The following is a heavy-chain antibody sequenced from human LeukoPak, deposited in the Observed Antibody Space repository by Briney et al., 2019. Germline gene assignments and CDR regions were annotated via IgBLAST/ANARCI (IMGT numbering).Heavy chain of an antibody. D-gene: IGHD3-3*01. J-gene: IGHJ6*02. CDR2: IYSGGST. CDR1: GFTVISNY. Sequence: GGSLRLSCAASGFTVISNYMSWVRQAPGKGLEWVSVIYSGGSTYYADSVKGRFTISRDNSKNTLYLQMNSLRAEDTAVYYCARDGPIFPTPIYGMDVWGQGTTVTVSS. CDR3: ARDGPIFPTPIYGMDV. V-gene: IGHV3-66*01.